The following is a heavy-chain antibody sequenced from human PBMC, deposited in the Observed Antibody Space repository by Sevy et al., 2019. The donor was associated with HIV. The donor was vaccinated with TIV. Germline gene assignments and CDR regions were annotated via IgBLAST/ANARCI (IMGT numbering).Heavy chain of an antibody. CDR2: IITKNHGGTP. V-gene: IGHV3-49*04. D-gene: IGHD3-10*01. CDR1: GFNIADYY. Sequence: GGSLRLSCTGSGFNIADYYMTWVRQAPGKGLHWVGFIITKNHGGTPEYGASVKGRFTISRDDSKNTIYLQMHSLKTEDTGIYYCARHAREAWRGSGVYYNVTDGFDPWGQGTLVTVSS. J-gene: IGHJ5*02. CDR3: ARHAREAWRGSGVYYNVTDGFDP.